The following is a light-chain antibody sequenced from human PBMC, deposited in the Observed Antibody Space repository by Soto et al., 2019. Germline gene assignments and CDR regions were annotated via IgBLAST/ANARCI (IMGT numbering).Light chain of an antibody. J-gene: IGLJ3*02. V-gene: IGLV2-14*01. CDR1: SSDVGGYNF. Sequence: SALTQPASVSGSPGQSITISCTGTSSDVGGYNFVSWYQQYPGKAPKLIIYEVDSRPSGVSNRFSGSKSGNTASLTISGLRAEDEADYYCSSWTSRTTQVLGGGTKLTVL. CDR2: EVD. CDR3: SSWTSRTTQV.